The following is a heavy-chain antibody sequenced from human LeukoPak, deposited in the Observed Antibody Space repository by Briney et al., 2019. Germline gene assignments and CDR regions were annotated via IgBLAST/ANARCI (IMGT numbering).Heavy chain of an antibody. Sequence: GSLRLSCEASGFSFSSYNMDWVRQPPGKGLEWISSITTSSSYTFYADSVKGRFTISRDNARNSLYLQMNSLTAEDTAVYYCARDPYSGAYGDTYYYFMDVWGKGTTVTISS. V-gene: IGHV3-21*01. CDR3: ARDPYSGAYGDTYYYFMDV. J-gene: IGHJ6*03. CDR1: GFSFSSYN. D-gene: IGHD1-26*01. CDR2: ITTSSSYT.